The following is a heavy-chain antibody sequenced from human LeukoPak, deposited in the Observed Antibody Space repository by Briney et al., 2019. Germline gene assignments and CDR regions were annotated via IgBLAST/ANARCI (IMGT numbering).Heavy chain of an antibody. J-gene: IGHJ4*02. Sequence: GGSLRLSCAASGSTFSTYWMHWVRQVPGKGLVWVSRINSDGSRTNYADSVKGRFTISRDNAKNTLYLQMSSLRAEGTAVYYCARDLDYGDYVAYYFDYWGQGTLVTVSS. CDR3: ARDLDYGDYVAYYFDY. CDR1: GSTFSTYW. V-gene: IGHV3-74*01. D-gene: IGHD4-17*01. CDR2: INSDGSRT.